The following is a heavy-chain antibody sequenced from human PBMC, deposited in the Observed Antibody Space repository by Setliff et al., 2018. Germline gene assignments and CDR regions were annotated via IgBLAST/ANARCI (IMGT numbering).Heavy chain of an antibody. CDR3: ARDFELLENYDIRGVFFDY. CDR1: GGSISSTTYY. CDR2: ISYSGST. Sequence: PLETLSLTCTVSGGSISSTTYYWGWIRQAPGKGLEWIGSISYSGSTYYNPSLESRVTISVDTSKNQFSLRLRPVTAADTAVYFCARDFELLENYDIRGVFFDYWGQGTLVTVSS. J-gene: IGHJ4*01. D-gene: IGHD3-9*01. V-gene: IGHV4-39*07.